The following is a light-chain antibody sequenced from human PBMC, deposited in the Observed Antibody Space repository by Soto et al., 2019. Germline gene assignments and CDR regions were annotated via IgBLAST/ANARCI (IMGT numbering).Light chain of an antibody. CDR1: QSVSNTY. CDR2: DAS. J-gene: IGKJ3*01. CDR3: QQYGRSPGLFT. Sequence: EIVLTQFPGTLSLSPGERATLSCRSRQSVSNTYLAWYQQKPGQAPRLLIYDASSRATGIPDRFSGSGSGTDFTLTISRLEPEDFAVYYCQQYGRSPGLFTFGPGTKVDIK. V-gene: IGKV3-20*01.